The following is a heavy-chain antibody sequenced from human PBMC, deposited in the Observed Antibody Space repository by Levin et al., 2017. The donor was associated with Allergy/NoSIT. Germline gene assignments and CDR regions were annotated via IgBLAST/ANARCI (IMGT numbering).Heavy chain of an antibody. CDR3: AQADGWAPS. Sequence: GGSLRLSCAASGFAFDTHAMTWVRQPPGKGLEWVSSLTGNSDSTHYADSVKGRFTISRDNSKNMLYLQMNDLRIEDTAVYYCAQADGWAPSWGQGTLVTVSP. CDR2: LTGNSDST. D-gene: IGHD5-24*01. J-gene: IGHJ5*02. V-gene: IGHV3-23*01. CDR1: GFAFDTHA.